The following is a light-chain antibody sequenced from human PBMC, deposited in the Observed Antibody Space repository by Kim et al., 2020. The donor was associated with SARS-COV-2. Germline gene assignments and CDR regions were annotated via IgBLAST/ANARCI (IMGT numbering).Light chain of an antibody. CDR3: QQYGSSPPIT. V-gene: IGKV3-20*01. Sequence: PGERATPSCRASQSVSSSYLAWYQQKPGQAPRLLIYGASSRANGIPDRFSGSGSGTDFTLTISRLEPEDFAVYYCQQYGSSPPITFGQGTRLEIK. CDR2: GAS. CDR1: QSVSSSY. J-gene: IGKJ5*01.